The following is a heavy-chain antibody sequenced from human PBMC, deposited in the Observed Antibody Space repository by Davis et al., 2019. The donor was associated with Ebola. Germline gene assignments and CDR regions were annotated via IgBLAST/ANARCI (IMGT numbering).Heavy chain of an antibody. J-gene: IGHJ4*02. CDR3: AREKLGGSADY. Sequence: AASVKVSCKAAGYIFTRHFIHWVRQVPGQRLEWMGWISAGDGKTEYSQKLQGRVTMTTDTSTSTAYMELRSLRSDDTAVYYCAREKLGGSADYWGQGTLVTVSS. CDR1: GYIFTRHF. D-gene: IGHD3-3*01. CDR2: ISAGDGKT. V-gene: IGHV1-3*01.